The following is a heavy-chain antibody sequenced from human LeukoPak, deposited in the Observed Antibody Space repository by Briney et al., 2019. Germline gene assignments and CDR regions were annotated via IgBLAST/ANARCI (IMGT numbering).Heavy chain of an antibody. V-gene: IGHV3-30-3*01. J-gene: IGHJ4*02. CDR2: ISYDGSNK. CDR1: GFTFSSYA. CDR3: AKALWRDGYATRAGIIDY. Sequence: GRSLRLSCAASGFTFSSYAMHWVRQAPGKGLEWVAVISYDGSNKYYADSVKGRFTISRDNSKNTLYLQMNSLRAEDTAVYYCAKALWRDGYATRAGIIDYWGQGTLVTVSS. D-gene: IGHD5-24*01.